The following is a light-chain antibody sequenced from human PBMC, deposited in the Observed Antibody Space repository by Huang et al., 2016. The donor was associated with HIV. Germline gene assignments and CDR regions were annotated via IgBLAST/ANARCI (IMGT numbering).Light chain of an antibody. J-gene: IGKJ3*01. CDR1: QSLLHTDGKTS. V-gene: IGKV2-29*03. CDR3: MQGIHLPFT. CDR2: GRS. Sequence: DIVMTQTPLSLSVIPGQPASISCKSSQSLLHTDGKTSLDWYLQKPGQSLQLLIYGRSRRLSGVPDRFRGSGAGTDFTLKISRVEAEDVGVYYCMQGIHLPFTFGPGTKVDIK.